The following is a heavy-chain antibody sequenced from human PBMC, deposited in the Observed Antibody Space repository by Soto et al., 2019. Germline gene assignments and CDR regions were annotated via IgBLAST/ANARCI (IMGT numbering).Heavy chain of an antibody. CDR2: ISSSSSYI. V-gene: IGHV3-21*01. D-gene: IGHD3-22*01. Sequence: GGSLRLSCAASGFTFSSYSMNWVRQAPGKGLEWVSSISSSSSYIYYADSVKGRFTISRDNAKNSLYLQMNSLRAEDTAVYYCARGYYDSRGGGPFDYWGQGTLVTVSS. CDR3: ARGYYDSRGGGPFDY. CDR1: GFTFSSYS. J-gene: IGHJ4*02.